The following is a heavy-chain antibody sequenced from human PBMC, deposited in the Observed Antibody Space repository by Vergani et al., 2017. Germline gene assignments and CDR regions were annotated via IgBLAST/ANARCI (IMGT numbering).Heavy chain of an antibody. V-gene: IGHV5-10-1*01. CDR3: ARHGPQPLYDGSSGSSVDY. Sequence: EVQLVQSGAEVKTPGESLRISCKVSGYSFTSYWISWVRQMPGKGLEWMGRIDPSDSYTNYSPSFQGHVTISADKSISTAYLQWSSLKASDTAMYYCARHGPQPLYDGSSGSSVDYWGQGTLVTVSS. CDR1: GYSFTSYW. D-gene: IGHD3-22*01. J-gene: IGHJ4*02. CDR2: IDPSDSYT.